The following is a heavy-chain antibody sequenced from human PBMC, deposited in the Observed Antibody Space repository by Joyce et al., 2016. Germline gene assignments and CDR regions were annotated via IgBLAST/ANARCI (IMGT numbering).Heavy chain of an antibody. CDR1: GYTFTSFW. Sequence: DVQLVQSGPEVKKPGEPLKISCKGSGYTFTSFWIAWVGQMPGKGLEWVGIIYPGYSDIRYTPAFQGQVTLSVDKSISTAYLQWSSLKASDTAVYYCATLRGYTYGDFDGNRWFDPWGQGTLVTVSS. D-gene: IGHD4-17*01. V-gene: IGHV5-51*01. CDR3: ATLRGYTYGDFDGNRWFDP. CDR2: IYPGYSDI. J-gene: IGHJ5*02.